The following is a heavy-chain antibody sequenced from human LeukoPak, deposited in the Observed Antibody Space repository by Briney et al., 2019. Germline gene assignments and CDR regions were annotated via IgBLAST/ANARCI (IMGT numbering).Heavy chain of an antibody. CDR2: INHSGST. CDR1: SGSFSGYY. V-gene: IGHV4-34*01. J-gene: IGHJ3*02. D-gene: IGHD3-10*01. CDR3: ARRLVVRGYDAFDI. Sequence: SETLSLTCAVYSGSFSGYYWSWIRQPPGKGLEWIGEINHSGSTNYNPSLKNRVTISVDTSKNQFSLKLSSVTAADTAAYYCARRLVVRGYDAFDIWGQGTMVTVSS.